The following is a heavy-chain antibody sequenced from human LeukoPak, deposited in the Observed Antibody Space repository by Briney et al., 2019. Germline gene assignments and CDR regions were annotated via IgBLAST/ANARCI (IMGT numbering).Heavy chain of an antibody. CDR3: ARDIAVAGTRYYGMDV. CDR1: GYTFTGYY. Sequence: ASVKVSCKASGYTFTGYYMHWVRRAPGQGLEWMGWINPNGGGTNYAQKFQGRVTMTRDTSISTAYMELSRLRSDDTAVYYCARDIAVAGTRYYGMDVWGQGTTVTVSS. D-gene: IGHD6-19*01. V-gene: IGHV1-2*02. CDR2: INPNGGGT. J-gene: IGHJ6*02.